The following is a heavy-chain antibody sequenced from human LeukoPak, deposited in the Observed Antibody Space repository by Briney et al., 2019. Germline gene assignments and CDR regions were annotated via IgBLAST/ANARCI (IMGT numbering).Heavy chain of an antibody. CDR1: GFTFSSYA. CDR2: MSYDGSNK. D-gene: IGHD3-22*01. Sequence: PGRSLRLSCAASGFTFSSYAMHWARQAPGKGLEWVAVMSYDGSNKYYADSVKGRFTISRDNSKNTLYLQMNSLRAEDTAVYYCARDPPLSRWATIVVAYYFDYWGQGTLVTVSS. V-gene: IGHV3-30*04. J-gene: IGHJ4*02. CDR3: ARDPPLSRWATIVVAYYFDY.